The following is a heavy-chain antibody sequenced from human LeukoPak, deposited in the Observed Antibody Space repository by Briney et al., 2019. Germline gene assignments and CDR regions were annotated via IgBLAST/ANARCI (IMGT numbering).Heavy chain of an antibody. D-gene: IGHD3-10*01. CDR2: IYSSGST. V-gene: IGHV4-4*07. Sequence: KPSETLSLTCTVSGGSISSYYWSWIRQPAGKGLEWIGRIYSSGSTNYNPSLKSRVTMSVDASKSQFSLRLSSVTAADTAVYYCARTGKLLYFDYWGQGILVTVSS. CDR1: GGSISSYY. J-gene: IGHJ4*02. CDR3: ARTGKLLYFDY.